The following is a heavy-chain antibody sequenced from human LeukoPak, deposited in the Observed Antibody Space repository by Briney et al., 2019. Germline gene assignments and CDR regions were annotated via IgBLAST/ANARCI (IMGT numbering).Heavy chain of an antibody. CDR3: ARGSSYSSSSRFDY. CDR2: MNPNSGNT. Sequence: ASVKVSCKASGGTFASYDINWVRQATGQGLEWMGWMNPNSGNTGYAQKFQGRVTMTRNTSISTAYMELSSLRSEDTAVYYCARGSSYSSSSRFDYWGQGTLVTVSS. J-gene: IGHJ4*02. D-gene: IGHD6-6*01. CDR1: GGTFASYD. V-gene: IGHV1-8*01.